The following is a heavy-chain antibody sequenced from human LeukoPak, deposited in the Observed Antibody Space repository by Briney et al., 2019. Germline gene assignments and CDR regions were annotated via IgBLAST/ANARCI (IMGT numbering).Heavy chain of an antibody. D-gene: IGHD3-22*01. CDR3: ATQYYYDSSGYSAGYFDY. Sequence: PSETLSLTCTVSGDSISRYYWSWIRQPAGKGLEWIGRIYNGGIITYNPSLKSRVTMSIDTSNNQFSLRLRFVTAADTAVYYCATQYYYDSSGYSAGYFDYWGQGTLVTVSS. CDR1: GDSISRYY. CDR2: IYNGGII. V-gene: IGHV4-4*07. J-gene: IGHJ4*02.